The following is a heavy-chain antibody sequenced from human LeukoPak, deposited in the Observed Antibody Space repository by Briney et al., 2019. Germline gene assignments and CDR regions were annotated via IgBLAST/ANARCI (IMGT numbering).Heavy chain of an antibody. J-gene: IGHJ4*02. CDR1: GFTVSSNY. Sequence: GGSLRLSCAASGFTVSSNYMSWVRQAPGEGLEWVSVIYSGGSTYYADSVKGRFTISRDNSKNTLYLQMNSLRAEDTAVYYCARERLDDYGDSSFDYWGQGTLVTVSS. V-gene: IGHV3-53*01. CDR3: ARERLDDYGDSSFDY. D-gene: IGHD4-17*01. CDR2: IYSGGST.